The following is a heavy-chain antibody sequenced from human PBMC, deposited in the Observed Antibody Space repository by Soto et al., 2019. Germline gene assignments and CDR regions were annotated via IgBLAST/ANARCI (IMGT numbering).Heavy chain of an antibody. D-gene: IGHD4-4*01. CDR3: ARAPVRRDDYSFDD. V-gene: IGHV3-7*01. J-gene: IGHJ4*02. Sequence: PGGSLRLSCAASGFSFRDYGMHWVRQAPGKGLDWVANIKPDGSAKNYVDSVKGRFTISRDNAKNSLYLQMDSLRAEDTAVYYCARAPVRRDDYSFDDWGQGTLVTVSS. CDR2: IKPDGSAK. CDR1: GFSFRDYG.